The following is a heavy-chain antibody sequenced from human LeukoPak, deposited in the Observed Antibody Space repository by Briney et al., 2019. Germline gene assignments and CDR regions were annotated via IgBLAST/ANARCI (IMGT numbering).Heavy chain of an antibody. CDR2: ISDDGSNK. V-gene: IGHV3-30*18. D-gene: IGHD3-22*01. J-gene: IGHJ4*02. Sequence: GGSLRLSCAASGFTFSNYGMHWVRQAPGKGLEWVAVISDDGSNKFYADSVKGRFTISRDNSKDTLYMQMNSLRAEDTAVYYCAKAYYYDSSGYYYLGYWGQGTLVTVSP. CDR3: AKAYYYDSSGYYYLGY. CDR1: GFTFSNYG.